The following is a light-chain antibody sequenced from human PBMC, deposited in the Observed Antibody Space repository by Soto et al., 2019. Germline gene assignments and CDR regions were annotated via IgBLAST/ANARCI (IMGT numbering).Light chain of an antibody. Sequence: ETVMTQSPATLPVSPGERATLSCRASQNVRSNLAWYQQKPGQPPRLLIYGASTRATGVPVRFSGSGSGTEFTLTINSLQSEDFALYYCQEYDNWPLWTFGQGTKVEVK. CDR3: QEYDNWPLWT. CDR1: QNVRSN. J-gene: IGKJ1*01. V-gene: IGKV3-15*01. CDR2: GAS.